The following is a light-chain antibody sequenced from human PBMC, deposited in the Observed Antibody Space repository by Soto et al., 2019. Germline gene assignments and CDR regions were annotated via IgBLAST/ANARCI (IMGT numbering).Light chain of an antibody. V-gene: IGLV3-21*02. Sequence: SYELTQPPSMSVAPGQTATITCGGNNIGSKSVQWYQQKSGQAPVLVVYDDSDRPSGIPERFSGSSSGNTATLTISRVEAEDEADYSCQVWDSGPDHVVFGGGTKLTVL. CDR2: DDS. CDR1: NIGSKS. CDR3: QVWDSGPDHVV. J-gene: IGLJ2*01.